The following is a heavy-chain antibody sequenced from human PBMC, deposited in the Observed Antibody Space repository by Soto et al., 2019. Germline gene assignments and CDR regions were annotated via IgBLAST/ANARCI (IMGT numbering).Heavy chain of an antibody. CDR1: GFTFSTYT. CDR3: ARGSQYYYDGSGPLDC. V-gene: IGHV3-30-3*01. CDR2: ISYDGSNN. J-gene: IGHJ4*02. Sequence: GSLRLSCAAPGFTFSTYTIHWVRQAPGKGLEWVALISYDGSNNYYADSVKGRFTISRDNSKNTLYLQMTSLRAGDTAVYFCARGSQYYYDGSGPLDCWGQGTLVTVSS. D-gene: IGHD3-22*01.